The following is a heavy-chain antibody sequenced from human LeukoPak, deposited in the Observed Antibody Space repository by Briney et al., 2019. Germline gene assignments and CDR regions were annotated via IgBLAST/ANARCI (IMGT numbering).Heavy chain of an antibody. CDR2: IFYTGST. CDR3: ARGGGYNTFDY. D-gene: IGHD5-24*01. J-gene: IGHJ4*02. Sequence: SETLSLTCTVSAGSISGYYWSWIRQPPGKGLEWIGFIFYTGSTNYNPSLKSRVTISVDTSKNQFSLRLSSVTAADTAVYSCARGGGYNTFDYWGQGTLVTVSS. CDR1: AGSISGYY. V-gene: IGHV4-59*01.